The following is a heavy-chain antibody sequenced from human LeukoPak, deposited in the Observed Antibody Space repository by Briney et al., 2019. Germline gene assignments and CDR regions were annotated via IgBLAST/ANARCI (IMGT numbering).Heavy chain of an antibody. Sequence: GGSLRLSCAASGFTFSSYAMSWVRQAPGKGLEWVSAISGSGGSTYYADSVKGRFTISRDNSKNTLYLQKNSLRAEDTAVYYCAKPHYDFWSGYYDYWGQGTLVTVSA. V-gene: IGHV3-23*01. CDR3: AKPHYDFWSGYYDY. CDR2: ISGSGGST. J-gene: IGHJ4*02. CDR1: GFTFSSYA. D-gene: IGHD3-3*01.